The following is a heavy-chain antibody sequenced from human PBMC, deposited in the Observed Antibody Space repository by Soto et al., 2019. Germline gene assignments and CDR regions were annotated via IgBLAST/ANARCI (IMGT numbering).Heavy chain of an antibody. Sequence: ASVKVSCKASGYTFTIYLINWVRHAPGQGLEWMGWISPDNGNANYAQKLQGRVTMTTDTSTSTAYMELRSLRSDDTAVYYCARALGYSGYAGMDVWGQGTTVTVS. CDR2: ISPDNGNA. CDR3: ARALGYSGYAGMDV. J-gene: IGHJ6*02. V-gene: IGHV1-18*01. D-gene: IGHD5-12*01. CDR1: GYTFTIYL.